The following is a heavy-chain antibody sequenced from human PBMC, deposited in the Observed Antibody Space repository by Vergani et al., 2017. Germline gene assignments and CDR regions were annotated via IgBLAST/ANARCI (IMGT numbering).Heavy chain of an antibody. J-gene: IGHJ6*03. D-gene: IGHD3-3*01. V-gene: IGHV4-34*01. Sequence: QVQLQQWGAGLLKPSETLSLTCAVYGGSFSGYYWSWIRQPPGKGLEWIGYIYYSGSTYYNPSLKSRVTISVDTSKNQFSLKLSSVTAADTAVYYCARCNYDFWSGYTVGYYYMDVWGKGTTVTVSS. CDR2: IYYSGST. CDR3: ARCNYDFWSGYTVGYYYMDV. CDR1: GGSFSGYY.